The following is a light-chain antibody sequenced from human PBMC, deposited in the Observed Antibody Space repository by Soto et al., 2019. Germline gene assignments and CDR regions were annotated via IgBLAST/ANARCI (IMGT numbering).Light chain of an antibody. Sequence: DLQMTQSPASLSASVGDRVTITCRASQDINNYLAWYQQKPGKPPKLLIYAASTLQSGVPSRFSGGGSGTDSTLTINSLQPEDVATYYCQRYNNGPPVTFGPGTKV. J-gene: IGKJ3*01. CDR2: AAS. CDR1: QDINNY. CDR3: QRYNNGPPVT. V-gene: IGKV1-27*01.